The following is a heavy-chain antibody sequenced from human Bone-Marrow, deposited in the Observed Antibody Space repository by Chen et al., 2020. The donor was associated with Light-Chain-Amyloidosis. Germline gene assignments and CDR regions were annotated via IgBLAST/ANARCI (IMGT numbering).Heavy chain of an antibody. Sequence: QVQLQQWGAGLLKPSETLSLTCAVDGGSFSDYSWTWIRQSPGTGLEWIGKITHSGSTKYNPSLKSRVTMSVDTSKNQFSLKMNSVTAADTAVYYCVRDTYDSSTYYTYRSMDVWGQGTTVTVSS. CDR2: ITHSGST. V-gene: IGHV4-34*01. D-gene: IGHD3-22*01. CDR1: GGSFSDYS. CDR3: VRDTYDSSTYYTYRSMDV. J-gene: IGHJ6*02.